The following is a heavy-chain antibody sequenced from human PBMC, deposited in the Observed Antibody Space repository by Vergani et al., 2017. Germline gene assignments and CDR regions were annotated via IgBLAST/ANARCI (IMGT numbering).Heavy chain of an antibody. J-gene: IGHJ5*01. CDR3: ARARCIETCYMSNWLDS. V-gene: IGHV3-74*03. CDR1: GFSFNSYW. D-gene: IGHD3-9*01. CDR2: IKSDGSIT. Sequence: DVHLAESGGGFFQPGGSLRLSCSASGFSFNSYWMHGVRQVPGKGLLGVSRIKSDGSITAYAYSVKGRFTISRDNAQNTLYLQMNSLRVEDTGVYYCARARCIETCYMSNWLDSWGQGTLVTVSS.